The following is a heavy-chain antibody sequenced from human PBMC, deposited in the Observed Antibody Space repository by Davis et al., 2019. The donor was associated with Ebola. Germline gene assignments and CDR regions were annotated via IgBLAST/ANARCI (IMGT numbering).Heavy chain of an antibody. J-gene: IGHJ5*02. Sequence: SETLSLTCTVSGGYININYWSWIRQPPGKGLEWIGYIYYSGSTNYNPSLKSRVTISVDTSKNQFSLKLSSVTAADTAVYYCARVGYDFWSGYSSDNWFDPWGQGTLVTVSS. D-gene: IGHD3-3*01. CDR2: IYYSGST. CDR1: GGYININY. V-gene: IGHV4-59*01. CDR3: ARVGYDFWSGYSSDNWFDP.